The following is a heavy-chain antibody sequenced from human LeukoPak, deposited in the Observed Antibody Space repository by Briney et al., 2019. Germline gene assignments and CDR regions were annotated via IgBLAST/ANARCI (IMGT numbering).Heavy chain of an antibody. CDR2: ISTYDGKL. Sequence: GASVTVSFKASGYTFTSYDINWVRQAPGQGLEWMGWISTYDGKLKFAQKFQGRVTMTTHTPTSTAYMEMRGLTSDDTAVYYCARDRGLSNAFDVWGPGTLVTVSS. CDR3: ARDRGLSNAFDV. V-gene: IGHV1-18*01. J-gene: IGHJ3*01. CDR1: GYTFTSYD. D-gene: IGHD2-2*01.